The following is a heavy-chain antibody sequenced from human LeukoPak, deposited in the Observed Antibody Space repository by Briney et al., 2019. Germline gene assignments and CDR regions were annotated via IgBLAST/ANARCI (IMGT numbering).Heavy chain of an antibody. J-gene: IGHJ4*02. CDR2: ISTQSGNT. D-gene: IGHD4-17*01. CDR1: GYTLTSYG. Sequence: GASVKVSCEASGYTLTSYGINWMRQAPGQGLEWMGWISTQSGNTNYAQKVQGSLTLTTDRSTNTAYMELRSLRSDDTAVYYCARGAYGDKWGQGTMVTVSS. V-gene: IGHV1-18*01. CDR3: ARGAYGDK.